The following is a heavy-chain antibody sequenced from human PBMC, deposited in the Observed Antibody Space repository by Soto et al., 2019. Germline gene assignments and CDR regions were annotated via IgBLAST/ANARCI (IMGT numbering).Heavy chain of an antibody. CDR1: GFTFSSYA. CDR2: ISGSGGST. J-gene: IGHJ4*02. CDR3: ATYCSGGSCYSRFAY. D-gene: IGHD2-15*01. V-gene: IGHV3-23*01. Sequence: EVQLLESGGGLVQPGGSLRLSCAASGFTFSSYAMSWVRQAPGKGLEWVSAISGSGGSTYYADSVKGRFTISRENSKNTLYLQMNSLRAEDTAVYYCATYCSGGSCYSRFAYWGQGTLVTVSS.